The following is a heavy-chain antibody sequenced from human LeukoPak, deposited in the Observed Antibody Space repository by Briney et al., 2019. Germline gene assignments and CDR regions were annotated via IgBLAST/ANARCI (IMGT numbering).Heavy chain of an antibody. CDR3: AKEQGIAVAGPIDY. Sequence: GGSLRLSRAASGFTFSSYAMSWVRQAPGKGLEWVSAISGSGGSTYYADSVKGRFTISRDNSKNTLYLQMNSLRAEDTAVYYCAKEQGIAVAGPIDYWGQGTLVTVSS. D-gene: IGHD6-19*01. V-gene: IGHV3-23*01. CDR2: ISGSGGST. J-gene: IGHJ4*02. CDR1: GFTFSSYA.